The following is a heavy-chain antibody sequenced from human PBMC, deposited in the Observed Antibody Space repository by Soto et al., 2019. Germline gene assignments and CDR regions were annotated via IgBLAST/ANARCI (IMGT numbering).Heavy chain of an antibody. CDR2: IYHSGST. V-gene: IGHV4-30-2*01. Sequence: SETLSLTCAVSGGSISSGGYSWSWIRQPPGKGLEWIGYIYHSGSTYYNPSLKSRVTISVDRSKNQFSLKLSSVTAADTAVYYCARQAQIFDPWGQGTLVTVS. J-gene: IGHJ5*02. CDR1: GGSISSGGYS. CDR3: ARQAQIFDP.